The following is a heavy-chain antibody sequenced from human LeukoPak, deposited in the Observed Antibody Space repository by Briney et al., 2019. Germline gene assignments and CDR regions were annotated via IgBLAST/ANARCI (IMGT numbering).Heavy chain of an antibody. V-gene: IGHV1-24*01. D-gene: IGHD6-13*01. CDR3: ATEGSAAAGTPPTLGY. J-gene: IGHJ4*02. Sequence: ASVKVSCKVSGYTLTELSMHWVRQAPGKGLEWMGGFDPEDGETIYAQKFQGRVTMTEDTSTDTAYMELSSLRSEDTAVYYCATEGSAAAGTPPTLGYWGQGTLVTVSS. CDR1: GYTLTELS. CDR2: FDPEDGET.